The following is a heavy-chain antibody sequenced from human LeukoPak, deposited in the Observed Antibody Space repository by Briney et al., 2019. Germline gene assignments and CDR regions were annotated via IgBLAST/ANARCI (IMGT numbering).Heavy chain of an antibody. CDR1: GGSISSYY. J-gene: IGHJ4*02. CDR3: ARERDYDFWSGYYKTDYFDS. Sequence: SETLSLTRTVSGGSISSYYCSWIRQPAGKGLEWIGRIYTSGSTNYNPSLKSRVTMSVDTSKNQFSLKLRSVTAADTAVYYCARERDYDFWSGYYKTDYFDSCGEGELVTVSS. V-gene: IGHV4-4*07. D-gene: IGHD3-3*01. CDR2: IYTSGST.